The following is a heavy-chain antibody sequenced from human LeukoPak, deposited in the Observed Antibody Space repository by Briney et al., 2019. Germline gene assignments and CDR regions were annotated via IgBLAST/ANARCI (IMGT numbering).Heavy chain of an antibody. CDR3: ARTSKYDRYVLRYFEGWRTQGTPSHVDY. J-gene: IGHJ4*02. Sequence: SETLSLTCTVSGGSISSGGSSWSWIRQHPGKGLEWLGYIYYSGSTYYNPSLKSRATISVDPSKNQFSLKLSSVTAADTAVYYCARTSKYDRYVLRYFEGWRTQGTPSHVDYWGQGTLVTVSS. CDR2: IYYSGST. V-gene: IGHV4-31*03. CDR1: GGSISSGGSS. D-gene: IGHD3-9*01.